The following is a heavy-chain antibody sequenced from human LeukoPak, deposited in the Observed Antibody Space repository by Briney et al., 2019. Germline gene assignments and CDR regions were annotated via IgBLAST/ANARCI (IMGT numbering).Heavy chain of an antibody. CDR2: ISPNSGGT. J-gene: IGHJ4*02. CDR1: GYTFTGYY. CDR3: ARDTYSGGSCYSVFNY. V-gene: IGHV1-2*02. Sequence: ASVKVSCKASGYTFTGYYMHWVRQAPGQGLEWMGWISPNSGGTNYAQKFQGRVTMTRDTSISTAYMELSRLRSDDTAVYYCARDTYSGGSCYSVFNYWGQGTLVTVSS. D-gene: IGHD2-15*01.